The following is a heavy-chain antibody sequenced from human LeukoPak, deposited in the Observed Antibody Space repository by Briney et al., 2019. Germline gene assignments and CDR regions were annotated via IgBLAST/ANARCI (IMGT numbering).Heavy chain of an antibody. V-gene: IGHV3-23*01. D-gene: IGHD4-23*01. CDR2: ISDGGGST. Sequence: AGGSLRLSCAASGFTFNSYALSWVRQAPGKGLEWVSAISDGGGSTYYADSVKGRFTISRDNSKNTVYLQMNSLRVEDTAVYYCAKDLDGDGGLRGDAFDIWGQGTMVIVSS. J-gene: IGHJ3*02. CDR1: GFTFNSYA. CDR3: AKDLDGDGGLRGDAFDI.